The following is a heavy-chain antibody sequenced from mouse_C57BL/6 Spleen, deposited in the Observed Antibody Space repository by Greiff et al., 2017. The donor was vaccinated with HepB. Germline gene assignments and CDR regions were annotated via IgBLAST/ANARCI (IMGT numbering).Heavy chain of an antibody. J-gene: IGHJ3*01. V-gene: IGHV1-39*01. CDR1: GYSFTDYN. Sequence: VQLQHSGPELVKPGASVKISCKASGYSFTDYNMNWVKQSNGKGLEWIGVINPSYGTTSYNQKFKGKATLTVDQSSSTAYMQLNSLTSEDSAVYDCAIHSSGTWVAYWGQGTLVTVSA. CDR3: AIHSSGTWVAY. D-gene: IGHD3-2*02. CDR2: INPSYGTT.